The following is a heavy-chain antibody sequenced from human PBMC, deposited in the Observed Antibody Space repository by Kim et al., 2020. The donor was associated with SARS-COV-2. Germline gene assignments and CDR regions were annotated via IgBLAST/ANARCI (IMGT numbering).Heavy chain of an antibody. Sequence: GGSLRLSCAASGFTFSSYWMSWVRQAPGKGLEWVANIKQDGSEKYYVDSVKGRFTISRDNAKNSLYLQMNSLRAEDTAVYYCAREQSGGGIAVAAAGYFDLWGRGTLVTVSS. CDR1: GFTFSSYW. D-gene: IGHD6-19*01. V-gene: IGHV3-7*03. CDR2: IKQDGSEK. CDR3: AREQSGGGIAVAAAGYFDL. J-gene: IGHJ2*01.